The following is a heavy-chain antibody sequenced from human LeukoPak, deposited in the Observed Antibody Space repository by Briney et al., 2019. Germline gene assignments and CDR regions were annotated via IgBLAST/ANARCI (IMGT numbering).Heavy chain of an antibody. CDR3: ARLLATWDYYYMDV. Sequence: GGSLRLSCAGSGFIFSTYSIKWVRQAPGKGLEWVSYIGGSGSFIYYADSVKGRFTISRDNAKNSVYLQMNSLRDEDTAVYFCARLLATWDYYYMDVWGKGTTVTVSS. CDR1: GFIFSTYS. D-gene: IGHD3-3*02. CDR2: IGGSGSFI. V-gene: IGHV3-48*02. J-gene: IGHJ6*03.